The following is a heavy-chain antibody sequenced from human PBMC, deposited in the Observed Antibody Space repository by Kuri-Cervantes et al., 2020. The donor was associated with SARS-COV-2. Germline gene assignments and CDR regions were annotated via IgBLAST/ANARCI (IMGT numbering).Heavy chain of an antibody. CDR1: GYTFTSYY. D-gene: IGHD1-26*01. CDR3: ARAGVGANPGVYYYYMDV. J-gene: IGHJ6*03. CDR2: INPSGGST. V-gene: IGHV1-46*01. Sequence: ASVKVSCKASGYTFTSYYMHWVRQAPGQGLEWMGIINPSGGSTSYAQKFQGRVTMTRDTSISTAYMELSRLRSDDTAVYYCARAGVGANPGVYYYYMDVWGKGTTVTVSS.